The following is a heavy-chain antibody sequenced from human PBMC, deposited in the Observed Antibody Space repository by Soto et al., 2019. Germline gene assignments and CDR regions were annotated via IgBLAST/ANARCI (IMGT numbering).Heavy chain of an antibody. CDR2: FDPEDGET. CDR1: GYTLTELS. Sequence: GASVKVSCKVSGYTLTELSMHWVRQAPGKGLELMGGFDPEDGETIYAQKFQGRVTMTEDTSTDTAYMELSSLRSEDTAVYYCATVITMVRGVNFDYWGQGTLVTVSS. D-gene: IGHD3-10*01. V-gene: IGHV1-24*01. CDR3: ATVITMVRGVNFDY. J-gene: IGHJ4*02.